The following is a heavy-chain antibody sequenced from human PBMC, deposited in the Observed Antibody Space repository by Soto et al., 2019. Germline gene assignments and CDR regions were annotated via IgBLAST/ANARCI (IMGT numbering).Heavy chain of an antibody. Sequence: QVQLVQSGAEVKKPGSSVKVSCKASGGTFSSYAISWVRQAPGQGLEWMGGIIPIFGTANYAQTFQGRVTITADESTTTAYMELSSLRSEDTAVYYCAREAYCGGDCYSEYFAYWGQGTLVTVSS. V-gene: IGHV1-69*01. D-gene: IGHD2-21*02. CDR1: GGTFSSYA. J-gene: IGHJ4*02. CDR2: IIPIFGTA. CDR3: AREAYCGGDCYSEYFAY.